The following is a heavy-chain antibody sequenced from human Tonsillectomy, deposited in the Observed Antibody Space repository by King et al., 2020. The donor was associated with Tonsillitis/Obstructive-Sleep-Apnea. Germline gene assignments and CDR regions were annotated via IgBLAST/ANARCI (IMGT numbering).Heavy chain of an antibody. CDR1: GFTFSSYA. J-gene: IGHJ4*02. V-gene: IGHV3-23*04. CDR2: ISGSGGTT. Sequence: VQLVESGGGLVQPGGSLRLSCVASGFTFSSYAMTWVRQAPGKGLEWVSGISGSGGTTYYADSVQGRFTISRDNSKNTLYLQMNSLRAEDTAVYYCARRYYYDSSGHLDYWGQGTLVTVSS. CDR3: ARRYYYDSSGHLDY. D-gene: IGHD3-22*01.